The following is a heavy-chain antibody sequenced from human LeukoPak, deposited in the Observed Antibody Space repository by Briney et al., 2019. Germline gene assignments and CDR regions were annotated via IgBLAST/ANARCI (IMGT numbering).Heavy chain of an antibody. CDR3: ARGPIAYYDILTATYFDY. J-gene: IGHJ4*02. CDR1: GYSFTSYW. D-gene: IGHD3-9*01. V-gene: IGHV5-51*01. CDR2: IYPGDSDT. Sequence: GESLKIPCKGSGYSFTSYWIGWVRPMPGKGLEWMGIIYPGDSDTRYSPSFQGQVTISADKSISTAYLQWSSLKASDTAMYYCARGPIAYYDILTATYFDYWGQGTLVTVSS.